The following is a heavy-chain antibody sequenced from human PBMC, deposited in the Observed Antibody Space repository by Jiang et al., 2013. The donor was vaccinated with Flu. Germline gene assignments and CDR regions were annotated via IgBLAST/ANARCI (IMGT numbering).Heavy chain of an antibody. Sequence: PGLVKPSETLSLTCSVSSFSWGWIRQVPGRGLEWIGTISYSGSTDFNASLKSRATMSIDASKNQFSLRLSSVTAVDTAVYFCARFRITLFGVANRAFDIWGQGTMVTVAS. CDR1: SFS. V-gene: IGHV4-39*01. D-gene: IGHD3-3*01. J-gene: IGHJ3*02. CDR3: ARFRITLFGVANRAFDI. CDR2: ISYSGST.